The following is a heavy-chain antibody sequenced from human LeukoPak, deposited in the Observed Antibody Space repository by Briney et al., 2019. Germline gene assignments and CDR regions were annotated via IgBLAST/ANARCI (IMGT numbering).Heavy chain of an antibody. CDR1: GFTFSTYW. CDR3: ARPETQYSSGLDGFDI. V-gene: IGHV3-74*01. CDR2: INSDGSRT. Sequence: GGSLRLSCAASGFTFSTYWMHWVRQAPGKGLVWVARINSDGSRTTYADSVKGRFTISRDNAKNTLYLQMNSLRTEDTAVYYCARPETQYSSGLDGFDIWGQGTMVTVSS. D-gene: IGHD6-19*01. J-gene: IGHJ3*02.